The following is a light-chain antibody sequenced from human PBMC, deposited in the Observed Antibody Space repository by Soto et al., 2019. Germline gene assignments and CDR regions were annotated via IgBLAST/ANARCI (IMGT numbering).Light chain of an antibody. J-gene: IGLJ1*01. Sequence: QSALTQPASVSGSPGQSITISCTGTSSDVGGYNHVSWYQQHPGKAPTLMIYEVSKRPSGISNRFSGSKSGNTASLTISGLQAEDEADYYCTSYTTSTTLVFGTGTKVTVL. V-gene: IGLV2-14*01. CDR1: SSDVGGYNH. CDR2: EVS. CDR3: TSYTTSTTLV.